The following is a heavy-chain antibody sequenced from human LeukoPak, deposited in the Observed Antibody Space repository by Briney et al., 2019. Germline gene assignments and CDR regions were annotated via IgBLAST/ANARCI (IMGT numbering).Heavy chain of an antibody. CDR2: IYPGDSDT. CDR3: ARLNDYGSWHFRVFDC. J-gene: IGHJ4*02. V-gene: IGHV5-51*01. D-gene: IGHD4-17*01. Sequence: GESLKISCKGSGYSFNRHWIVWVRQMPGKGLEWMGLIYPGDSDTRYSPSFQGQVTISADKSITTAYLQWSSLKASDTAVYYCARLNDYGSWHFRVFDCWGQGTLVTVSS. CDR1: GYSFNRHW.